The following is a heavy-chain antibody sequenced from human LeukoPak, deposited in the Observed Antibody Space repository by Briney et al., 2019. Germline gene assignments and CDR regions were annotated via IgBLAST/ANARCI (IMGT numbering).Heavy chain of an antibody. CDR2: IKQDGSEK. Sequence: GGSLRLSCAASGFTFSSYWMSWVRQAPGKGLEWVANIKQDGSEKYYVDSVKGRFTVSRDNAKNSLYLQMNSLRAEDTAVYYCARDNPKQQLYYWGQGTLVTVSS. D-gene: IGHD6-13*01. CDR3: ARDNPKQQLYY. V-gene: IGHV3-7*01. CDR1: GFTFSSYW. J-gene: IGHJ4*02.